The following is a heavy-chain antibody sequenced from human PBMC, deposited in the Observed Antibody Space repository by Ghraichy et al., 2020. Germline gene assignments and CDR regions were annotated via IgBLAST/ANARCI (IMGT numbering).Heavy chain of an antibody. CDR2: ITSSSRTI. Sequence: GGSLRLSCVGSGFTFSGYNMNWVRQSPGKGLEWVSYITSSSRTIFYADSVKGRFTISRDNAQNSLYLQMNSLSDEDTAIYYCARASSVVRFYYYDGMDVWGQGTTVTVSS. J-gene: IGHJ6*02. V-gene: IGHV3-48*02. CDR1: GFTFSGYN. D-gene: IGHD4-23*01. CDR3: ARASSVVRFYYYDGMDV.